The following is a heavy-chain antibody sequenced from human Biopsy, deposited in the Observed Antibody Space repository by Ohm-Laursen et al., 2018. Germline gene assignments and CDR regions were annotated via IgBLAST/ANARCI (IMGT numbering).Heavy chain of an antibody. J-gene: IGHJ3*02. CDR1: GLNFDDFA. CDR2: ISWNSGRI. CDR3: AKGQAPDGYNYAFDI. Sequence: SLRLSCAASGLNFDDFAMHWVRQTPGKGLGWVSGISWNSGRIAYADSVKGRFTISRDNAKNSLYLQMNSLRAEDTALYYCAKGQAPDGYNYAFDIWGQGTMLTVSS. V-gene: IGHV3-9*01. D-gene: IGHD5-24*01.